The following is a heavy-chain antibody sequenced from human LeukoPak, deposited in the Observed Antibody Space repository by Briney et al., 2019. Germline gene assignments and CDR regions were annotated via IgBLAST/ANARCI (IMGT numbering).Heavy chain of an antibody. D-gene: IGHD3-10*01. V-gene: IGHV2-5*01. CDR3: AHKGRGSGSYNM. J-gene: IGHJ4*02. Sequence: SGPTLVNPTQTLTLTCTFSGFSLSNTGVAVGWIRQSPGKALEWLAVAYWNSDESYSPSLKSRLTITKDTSKNQVVLIMTNMDPVDTATYYCAHKGRGSGSYNMWGQGTLVTVSS. CDR2: AYWNSDE. CDR1: GFSLSNTGVA.